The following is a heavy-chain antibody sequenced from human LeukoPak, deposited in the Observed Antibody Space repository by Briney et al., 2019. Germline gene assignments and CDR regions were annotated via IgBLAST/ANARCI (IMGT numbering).Heavy chain of an antibody. Sequence: GGSLRLSCATSGFTFSNYGMHWVHQAPGKGLEWVAFIGHDGRNEYYADSVKGRFTISRDNSKGTLHLQMSSLREEDTALYYCAKEKMNTLVVVNYWGQGTLVTVSS. CDR3: AKEKMNTLVVVNY. J-gene: IGHJ4*02. CDR2: IGHDGRNE. V-gene: IGHV3-30*02. D-gene: IGHD3-22*01. CDR1: GFTFSNYG.